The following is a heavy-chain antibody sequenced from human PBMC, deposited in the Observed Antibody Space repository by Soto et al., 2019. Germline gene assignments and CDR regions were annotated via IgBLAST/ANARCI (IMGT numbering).Heavy chain of an antibody. D-gene: IGHD3-10*01. Sequence: IQLVQSGGEVKRPGASVKVSCKASGYTFNTFGITWVRQAPGQGLEWMGCISGYSGQREYSRKLQGRITLTKDPSTNTSYRELRSLTSEDTAVYYCARGWGKYYGATDNWGQGTLVTVSS. V-gene: IGHV1-18*01. CDR1: GYTFNTFG. J-gene: IGHJ4*02. CDR3: ARGWGKYYGATDN. CDR2: ISGYSGQR.